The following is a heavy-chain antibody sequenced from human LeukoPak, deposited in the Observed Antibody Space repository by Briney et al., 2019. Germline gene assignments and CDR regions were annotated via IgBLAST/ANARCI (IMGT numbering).Heavy chain of an antibody. V-gene: IGHV3-23*01. J-gene: IGHJ5*02. CDR1: GFTFSSYS. CDR3: AKDKFPSGFDSGSFHNWFDR. Sequence: GGSLRLSCAASGFTFSSYSMNWVRQAPGKGLEWVSVIGGSGDSTYYADSVKGRFTISRDNSKNTLFLHMNSLRVEDTAVYYCAKDKFPSGFDSGSFHNWFDRWGQGALVTVSS. CDR2: IGGSGDST. D-gene: IGHD1-26*01.